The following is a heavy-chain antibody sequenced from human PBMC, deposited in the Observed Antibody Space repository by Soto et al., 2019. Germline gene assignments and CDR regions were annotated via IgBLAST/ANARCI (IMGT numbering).Heavy chain of an antibody. D-gene: IGHD2-15*01. V-gene: IGHV3-23*01. CDR3: SKRRGAGGHFDY. CDR2: VSIGGST. J-gene: IGHJ4*02. Sequence: DVQLLESGGGLVQPEGSLRLSWAASGFTFSSYAMGWVRQGPGKGLEWVAVVSIGGSTHYADSVRGRFTISRDNSKNTLCLQMNSLTAEDKAVYFCSKRRGAGGHFDYWGQGALVTVSS. CDR1: GFTFSSYA.